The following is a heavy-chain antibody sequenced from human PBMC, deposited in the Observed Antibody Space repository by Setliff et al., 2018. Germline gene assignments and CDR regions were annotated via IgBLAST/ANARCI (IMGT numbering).Heavy chain of an antibody. J-gene: IGHJ6*03. D-gene: IGHD6-13*01. V-gene: IGHV4-39*01. CDR3: ARQPYSTTYYYYYYYLDV. Sequence: SETLSLTCTVYNGSLSSGNYFWGWIRQPPGKGLEWMGSIFYTGSTYYSPSLKSRVTMSLDTSKNQFSLNLNSVTAADTAVYYCARQPYSTTYYYYYYYLDVWGKGTTVTVSS. CDR1: NGSLSSGNYF. CDR2: IFYTGST.